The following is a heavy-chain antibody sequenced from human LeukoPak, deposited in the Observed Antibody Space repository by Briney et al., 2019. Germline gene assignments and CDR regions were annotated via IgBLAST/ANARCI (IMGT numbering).Heavy chain of an antibody. D-gene: IGHD4-17*01. Sequence: ASVKVSCKASGYTFTGYYMHWVRQAPGQGLEWMGRINPNSGGTNYAQKFQGRVTTTRDTSISTAYMELSRLRSDDTAVYYCARDYGDYEDIFDYWGQGTLVTVSS. J-gene: IGHJ4*02. V-gene: IGHV1-2*06. CDR2: INPNSGGT. CDR3: ARDYGDYEDIFDY. CDR1: GYTFTGYY.